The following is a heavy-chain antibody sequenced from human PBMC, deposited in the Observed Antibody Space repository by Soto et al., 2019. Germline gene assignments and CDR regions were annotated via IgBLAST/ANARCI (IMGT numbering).Heavy chain of an antibody. D-gene: IGHD1-20*01. CDR2: ISGSGGST. J-gene: IGHJ4*02. CDR1: GFAFSSYA. V-gene: IGHV3-23*01. CDR3: AKDRANWNDPDY. Sequence: EVQLLESGGGLVQPGGSLRLSCAASGFAFSSYAMSWVRQAPGKGLEWVSAISGSGGSTYYADSVKGRFTISRDNSKNTLYLQMNSLRAEDTAVYYCAKDRANWNDPDYWGQGTLVTVSS.